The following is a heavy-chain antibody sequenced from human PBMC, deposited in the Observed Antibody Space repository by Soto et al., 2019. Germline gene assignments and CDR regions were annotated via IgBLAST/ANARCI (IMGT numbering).Heavy chain of an antibody. D-gene: IGHD2-2*01. CDR1: GYTFTGYY. CDR3: AKWGVPAASAYYYYYYGMDV. CDR2: INPNSGGT. V-gene: IGHV1-2*02. Sequence: ASVKVSCKASGYTFTGYYIHWVRQAPGQGLEGMGWINPNSGGTNYAQKFQGRVTMTRDTSISTAYMELSRLRSDDTAVYYCAKWGVPAASAYYYYYYGMDVWGQGTTVTFYS. J-gene: IGHJ6*02.